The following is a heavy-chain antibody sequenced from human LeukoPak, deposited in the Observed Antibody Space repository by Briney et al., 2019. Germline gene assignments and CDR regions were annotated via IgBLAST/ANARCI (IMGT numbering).Heavy chain of an antibody. V-gene: IGHV3-11*05. Sequence: GGSLRLSCAASGFTFSDYYMSWIRQAPGKGLEWVSYISSSSSYTNYADSVKGRFTISRDNSKNTLYLQMNSLRAEDTAVYYCAKVPYTVTYYFDYWGQGTLVTVSS. CDR3: AKVPYTVTYYFDY. D-gene: IGHD4-17*01. CDR2: ISSSSSYT. J-gene: IGHJ4*02. CDR1: GFTFSDYY.